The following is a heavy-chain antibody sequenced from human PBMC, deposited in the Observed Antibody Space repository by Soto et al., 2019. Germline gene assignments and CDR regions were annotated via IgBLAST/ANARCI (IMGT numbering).Heavy chain of an antibody. CDR2: FDPEDGET. D-gene: IGHD3-3*01. CDR3: ATVRFLEWSGYYYGMDV. Sequence: GASVKVSCKVSGYTLTELSMHRVRQAPGKGLEWMGGFDPEDGETIYAQEFQGRVTMTEDTSTDTAYMELSSLRSEDTAVYYCATVRFLEWSGYYYGMDVWGQGTTVTVSS. CDR1: GYTLTELS. V-gene: IGHV1-24*01. J-gene: IGHJ6*02.